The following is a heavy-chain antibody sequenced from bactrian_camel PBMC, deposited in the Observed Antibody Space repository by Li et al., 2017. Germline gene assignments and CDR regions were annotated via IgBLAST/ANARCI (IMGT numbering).Heavy chain of an antibody. Sequence: VQLVESGGGLVQPGGSLRLACATSGFPFFQYFMSWVRQAPGKGLEWVSSIYSDGSKTMYADSAKGRFTINRDIVESTLYLRMNRLTPEDSAMYYCAAGPSCRTIVARQFDVWGQGTQVTVS. V-gene: IGHV3-2*01. CDR3: AAGPSCRTIVARQFDV. CDR2: IYSDGSKT. J-gene: IGHJ4*01. CDR1: GFPFFQYF.